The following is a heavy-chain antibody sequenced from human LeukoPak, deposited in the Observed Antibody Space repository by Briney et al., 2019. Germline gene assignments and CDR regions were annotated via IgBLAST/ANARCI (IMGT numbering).Heavy chain of an antibody. CDR3: ARDLGDCSGHFGY. J-gene: IGHJ4*02. Sequence: GGSLRLSCAASGFNFDDYVMTWVRQAPGKGLEWVSYISSSSSTIYYADSVKGRFTISRDNAKNSLYLQMNSLRAEDTAVYYCARDLGDCSGHFGYWGQGTLVTVSS. CDR2: ISSSSSTI. CDR1: GFNFDDYV. V-gene: IGHV3-48*01. D-gene: IGHD2-15*01.